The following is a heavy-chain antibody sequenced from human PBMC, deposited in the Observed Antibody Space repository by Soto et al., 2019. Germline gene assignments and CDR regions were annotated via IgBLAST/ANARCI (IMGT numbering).Heavy chain of an antibody. J-gene: IGHJ4*02. CDR3: GRCTSTSCHLGSDY. CDR2: ISHDGINK. Sequence: VGSLRLSCAASGFTFSSYAMNWVRQAPGKGLEWVALISHDGINKYYADSVRGRFTISRDSSTNTLYLQMNSLRAADTAVYYCGRCTSTSCHLGSDYWGQGTLVTV. CDR1: GFTFSSYA. V-gene: IGHV3-30-3*01. D-gene: IGHD2-2*01.